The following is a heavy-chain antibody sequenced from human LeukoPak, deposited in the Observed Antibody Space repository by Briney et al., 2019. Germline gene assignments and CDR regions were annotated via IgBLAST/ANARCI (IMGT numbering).Heavy chain of an antibody. J-gene: IGHJ4*02. CDR3: ARGGGYDLFDY. Sequence: SETLSLTCTVSGGSISSYYWSWIRQPPGKGLEWIGYIYYSGSTYYNPSLKSRVTISVDTSKNQFSLKLSSVTAADTAVYYCARGGGYDLFDYWGQGTLVTVSS. CDR1: GGSISSYY. D-gene: IGHD5-12*01. CDR2: IYYSGST. V-gene: IGHV4-59*12.